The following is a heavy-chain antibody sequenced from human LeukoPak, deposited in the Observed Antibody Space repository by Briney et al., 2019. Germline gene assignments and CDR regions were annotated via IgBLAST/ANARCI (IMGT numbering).Heavy chain of an antibody. D-gene: IGHD3-22*01. Sequence: GGSLRLSCAVSGFTFSTYWMGWVRQAPGKGLEWVANIKQGGSEKNYVDSVKGRFTISRDNARNSLYLQMKSLRGEDTAVYYCARDGDATSGSFDYWGQGTLVTVSS. V-gene: IGHV3-7*01. CDR3: ARDGDATSGSFDY. CDR1: GFTFSTYW. J-gene: IGHJ4*02. CDR2: IKQGGSEK.